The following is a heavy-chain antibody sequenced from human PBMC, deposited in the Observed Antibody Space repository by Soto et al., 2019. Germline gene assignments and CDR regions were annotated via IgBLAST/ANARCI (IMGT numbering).Heavy chain of an antibody. CDR3: ARFITIFGVVGAKKGYYYYMDV. CDR1: GYTFTSYG. V-gene: IGHV1-18*01. Sequence: ASVKVSCKASGYTFTSYGITWVRQAPGQGLEWMGWISAYNGNTNYAQKLQGRVTMTTDTSTSTAYMELRSLRSDDTAVYYCARFITIFGVVGAKKGYYYYMDVWGKGTTVTVSS. CDR2: ISAYNGNT. J-gene: IGHJ6*03. D-gene: IGHD3-3*01.